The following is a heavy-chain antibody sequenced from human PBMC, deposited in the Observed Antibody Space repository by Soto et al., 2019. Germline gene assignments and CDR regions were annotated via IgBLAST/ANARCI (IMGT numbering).Heavy chain of an antibody. Sequence: PGGSLRLSCAASGFTFSPYAMHWVRQAPGKGLEWVALMSYDGSNEYYADSVKGRFTISRDNSKNTLYLQMNSLRAEDTAVYYCAKDGSHNFDYWGQGTLVTVSS. CDR2: MSYDGSNE. V-gene: IGHV3-30*18. CDR3: AKDGSHNFDY. D-gene: IGHD1-26*01. J-gene: IGHJ4*02. CDR1: GFTFSPYA.